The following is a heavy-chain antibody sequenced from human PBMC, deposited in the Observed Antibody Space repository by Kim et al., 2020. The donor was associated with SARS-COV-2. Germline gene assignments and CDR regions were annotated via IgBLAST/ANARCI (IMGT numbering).Heavy chain of an antibody. D-gene: IGHD3-3*01. CDR3: ARGDTIFGVVINAFDI. J-gene: IGHJ3*02. V-gene: IGHV4-31*03. CDR2: IYYSGST. CDR1: GGSISSGGYY. Sequence: SETLSLTCTVSGGSISSGGYYWSWIRQHPGKGLEWIGYIYYSGSTYYNPSLKSRVTISVDTSKNQFSLKLSSVTAADTAVYYGARGDTIFGVVINAFDIWGPRTRVTDSP.